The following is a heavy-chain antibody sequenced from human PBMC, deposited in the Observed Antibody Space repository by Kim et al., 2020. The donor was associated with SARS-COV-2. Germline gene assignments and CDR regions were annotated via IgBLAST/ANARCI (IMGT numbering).Heavy chain of an antibody. CDR3: TIWFGDGYFDY. CDR1: GFTFSDAW. Sequence: GGSLRLSCAASGFTFSDAWMSWVRQAPGKGLEWVGRIKSKTDGGATEYAAPVKGRFTISRDDSKNTLYLQMNSLKTEDTAVYYATIWFGDGYFDYWGQGTLVTVSS. J-gene: IGHJ4*02. CDR2: IKSKTDGGAT. D-gene: IGHD3-10*01. V-gene: IGHV3-15*01.